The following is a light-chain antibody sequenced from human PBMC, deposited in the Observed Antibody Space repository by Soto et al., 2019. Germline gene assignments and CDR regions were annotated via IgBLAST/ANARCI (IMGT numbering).Light chain of an antibody. V-gene: IGLV2-23*01. Sequence: QSALTQPASVSGSPGQSITISCTGTSSDVGRYNLVSWYQQHPGKAPKLMIYEGSKRPSGVSNRFSGSKSGNTASLTISGRQAEDEADYYCCSYAGSRGLVFGGGTKVTVL. J-gene: IGLJ2*01. CDR1: SSDVGRYNL. CDR2: EGS. CDR3: CSYAGSRGLV.